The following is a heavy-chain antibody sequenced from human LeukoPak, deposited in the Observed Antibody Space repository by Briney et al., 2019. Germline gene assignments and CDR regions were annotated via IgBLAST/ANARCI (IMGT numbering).Heavy chain of an antibody. CDR2: INTDGSST. Sequence: GGSLRLSCAASGFTFSSYWMHWVRQAPGKGLVWVSRINTDGSSTSYADSVKGRFTISRDNAKNTLYLQMNRLRVEDTAVYFCARSDYGDNYWGQGTLVTVSS. J-gene: IGHJ4*02. CDR3: ARSDYGDNY. CDR1: GFTFSSYW. D-gene: IGHD4-17*01. V-gene: IGHV3-74*01.